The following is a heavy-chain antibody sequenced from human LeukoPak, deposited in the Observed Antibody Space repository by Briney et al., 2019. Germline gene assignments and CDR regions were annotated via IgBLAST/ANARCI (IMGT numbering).Heavy chain of an antibody. CDR3: ARVSCSGGNCYFDY. D-gene: IGHD2-15*01. J-gene: IGHJ4*02. V-gene: IGHV4-59*01. CDR2: IYHSGST. CDR1: GGSISSYY. Sequence: SETLSLTCTVSGGSISSYYWSWIRHPPGKGLEWFGYIYHSGSTNYNPSLKSRVDQSVDTSKSQFSLKLRSVTAADTAVYYCARVSCSGGNCYFDYWGQGTLVTVSS.